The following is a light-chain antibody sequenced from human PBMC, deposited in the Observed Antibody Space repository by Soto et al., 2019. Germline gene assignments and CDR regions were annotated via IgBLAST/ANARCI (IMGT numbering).Light chain of an antibody. Sequence: QSVLTQPPSVSGAPGQGVSISCTGSSSNIGAGYDVHWYQQLPGTAPKLLIYDNNNRPSGVPDRFSGSKSGTSASLAITGLQDEDEADYYCQSSDIRLRDVVFGGGTKLTVL. CDR3: QSSDIRLRDVV. V-gene: IGLV1-40*01. CDR2: DNN. J-gene: IGLJ2*01. CDR1: SSNIGAGYD.